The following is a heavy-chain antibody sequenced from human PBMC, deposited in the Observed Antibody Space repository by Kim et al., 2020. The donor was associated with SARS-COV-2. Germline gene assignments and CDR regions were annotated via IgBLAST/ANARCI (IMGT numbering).Heavy chain of an antibody. V-gene: IGHV3-48*04. CDR1: GFTFSSYS. J-gene: IGHJ4*02. Sequence: GGSLRLSCVASGFTFSSYSMNWVRQAPGKGLEWVSYFSSTGSSIYYADSVKGRFTISRDNAKNSLYLQMNSLRAEDTAVYYCARDEMVGSTPGFDYWGQGTLVTVSS. CDR3: ARDEMVGSTPGFDY. CDR2: FSSTGSSI. D-gene: IGHD1-26*01.